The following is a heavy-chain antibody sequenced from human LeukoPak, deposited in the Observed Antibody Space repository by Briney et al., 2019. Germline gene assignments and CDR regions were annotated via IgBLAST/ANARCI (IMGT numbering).Heavy chain of an antibody. CDR1: GFTFSSYA. CDR2: ISGSGGST. V-gene: IGHV3-23*01. Sequence: GGSLRLSCAASGFTFSSYAMSWVRQAPGKGLEWVSAISGSGGSTYYADSVKGRFTISRDNSKNTLYLQMNSLRADDTAVYYCAKEAPYCGGDCYGVFDYWGQGNLVTVSS. D-gene: IGHD2-21*02. J-gene: IGHJ4*02. CDR3: AKEAPYCGGDCYGVFDY.